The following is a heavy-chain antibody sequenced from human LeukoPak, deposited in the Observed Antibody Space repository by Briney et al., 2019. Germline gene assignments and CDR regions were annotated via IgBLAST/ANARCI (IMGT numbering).Heavy chain of an antibody. J-gene: IGHJ4*01. D-gene: IGHD2-21*01. CDR1: GFPFDIYA. CDR3: ATDPRLLIY. CDR2: ISSSSGTI. Sequence: GGSLRLSCAASGFPFDIYAMNWVRQAPGKGLEWLSYISSSSGTIHYADSVEGRFTISRDNAKNSLFLQMNGLRPEDTALYYCATDPRLLIYWGHGTLVTVSS. V-gene: IGHV3-48*04.